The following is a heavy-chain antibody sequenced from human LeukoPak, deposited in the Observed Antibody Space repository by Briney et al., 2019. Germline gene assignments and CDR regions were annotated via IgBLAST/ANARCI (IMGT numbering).Heavy chain of an antibody. CDR2: ISAYNGNT. V-gene: IGHV1-18*01. CDR1: GYTFTSYG. Sequence: ASVKVSCKASGYTFTSYGISWVRQAPGQGLEWMGWISAYNGNTNYAQKLQGRVTMTTDTSTSTAYMELRSLRSDDTAVYYCARDRVTFTAAGTSRARLSCFDYWGQGTLVTVSS. CDR3: ARDRVTFTAAGTSRARLSCFDY. D-gene: IGHD6-13*01. J-gene: IGHJ4*02.